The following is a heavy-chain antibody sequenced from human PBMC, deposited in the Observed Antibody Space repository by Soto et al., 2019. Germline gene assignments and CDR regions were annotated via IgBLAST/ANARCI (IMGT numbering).Heavy chain of an antibody. V-gene: IGHV4-59*01. Sequence: SETLAHTCPVSGVSISSYYWIWLRQPPGKGLEWIGYIYYSGSTNYNPSLKSRVTISVDTSKNQFSLKLSSVTAADTAVYYCARAGVGARYNWFDPWGQGTLVKSPQ. CDR3: ARAGVGARYNWFDP. D-gene: IGHD1-26*01. CDR2: IYYSGST. CDR1: GVSISSYY. J-gene: IGHJ5*02.